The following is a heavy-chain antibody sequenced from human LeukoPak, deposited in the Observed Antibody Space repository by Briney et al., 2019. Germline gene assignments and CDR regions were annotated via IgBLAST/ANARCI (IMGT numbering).Heavy chain of an antibody. D-gene: IGHD3-3*01. CDR3: ATSRAVITIFGVVPQSTNWFDP. CDR1: GYTFTSYD. Sequence: ASVKVSCKASGYTFTSYDINWVRQATGQGLEWMGWMNPNSGNTGYAQKFQGRVTMTRNTSISTAYMELSSLRSEDTAVYYCATSRAVITIFGVVPQSTNWFDPWGQGTLVTVSS. J-gene: IGHJ5*02. V-gene: IGHV1-8*01. CDR2: MNPNSGNT.